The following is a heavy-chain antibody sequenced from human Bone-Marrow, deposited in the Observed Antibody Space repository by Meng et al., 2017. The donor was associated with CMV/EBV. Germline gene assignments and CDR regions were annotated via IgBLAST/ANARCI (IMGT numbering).Heavy chain of an antibody. V-gene: IGHV3-30-3*01. CDR1: GLPFSSYA. CDR2: ISYDGSNK. D-gene: IGHD2-2*01. J-gene: IGHJ6*02. CDR3: ARGGGGCSSTSCRYYYYGMDV. Sequence: GGSLRLSCAAFGLPFSSYAMYWVRQAPGKGPEWVAVISYDGSNKYYADSVKGRFTISRDNSKNTLFLQMNSLRAEDTAVYYCARGGGGCSSTSCRYYYYGMDVWGQGTTVSVSS.